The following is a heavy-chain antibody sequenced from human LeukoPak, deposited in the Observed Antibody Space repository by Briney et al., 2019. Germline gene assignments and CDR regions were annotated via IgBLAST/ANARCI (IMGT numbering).Heavy chain of an antibody. Sequence: SETLSLTCAVYGGSFSGYYWSWIRQPPGKGLEWIGEINHSGSTNYNPSLKSRVTISVDTSKNQFPLKLSSVTAADTAVYYCARAIVVVVAGYYYYYYGMDVWGQGTTVTVSS. V-gene: IGHV4-34*01. CDR2: INHSGST. CDR3: ARAIVVVVAGYYYYYYGMDV. CDR1: GGSFSGYY. J-gene: IGHJ6*02. D-gene: IGHD2-15*01.